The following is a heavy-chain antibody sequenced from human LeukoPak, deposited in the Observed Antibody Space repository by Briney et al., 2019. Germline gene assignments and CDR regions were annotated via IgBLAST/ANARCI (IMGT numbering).Heavy chain of an antibody. V-gene: IGHV5-51*04. CDR1: GYSFANYW. Sequence: GESLKISCKGSGYSFANYWIGWVRQMPGKGREWMGIIYPVDSQTRYSPSFQGQVTISADKLISTAYLQWSSLKASDTAIYYCARSSVNWFDPWGQGTLVTVSS. J-gene: IGHJ5*02. CDR2: IYPVDSQT. D-gene: IGHD3-3*01. CDR3: ARSSVNWFDP.